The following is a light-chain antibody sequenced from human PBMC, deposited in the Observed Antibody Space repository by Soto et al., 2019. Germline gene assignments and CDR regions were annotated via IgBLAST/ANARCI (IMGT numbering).Light chain of an antibody. CDR1: ESVTRW. CDR2: DAS. V-gene: IGKV1-5*01. Sequence: DIQLTQSPSTLSASVGNRVTITCRASESVTRWLAWYQQKPGKAPRLLIYDASTLEGGVPSRFSGSGSGTELTLTISSLQPDDFATYYCEQYDSRSPWTFGQGTKIEIK. J-gene: IGKJ1*01. CDR3: EQYDSRSPWT.